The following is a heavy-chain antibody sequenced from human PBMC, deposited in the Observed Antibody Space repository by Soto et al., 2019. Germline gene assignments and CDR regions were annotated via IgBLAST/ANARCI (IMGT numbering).Heavy chain of an antibody. CDR1: GFIFSDYT. CDR3: ALMSYTEEGVGLDV. V-gene: IGHV3-21*01. D-gene: IGHD3-10*01. CDR2: VSRRSENL. J-gene: IGHJ6*02. Sequence: GGSLRLSCTASGFIFSDYTINWVRQAPGKGLEWVSSVSRRSENLLYADSVKGRFTISRDNAKNSVSLQMNSLRAEDTALYYCALMSYTEEGVGLDVWGQGNTVTVSS.